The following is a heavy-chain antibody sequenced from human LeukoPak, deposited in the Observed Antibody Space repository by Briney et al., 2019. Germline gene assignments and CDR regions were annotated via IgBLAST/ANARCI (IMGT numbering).Heavy chain of an antibody. Sequence: SETLSLTCTVSGGSISSYYWSWIRQPAGKGLEWIGRIYTSGSTNYNPSLKSRVTMSVDTSKNQFSPKLSSVTAADTAVYYCARTTVTTLYFDLWGRGTLVTVSS. D-gene: IGHD4-11*01. CDR3: ARTTVTTLYFDL. CDR2: IYTSGST. J-gene: IGHJ2*01. CDR1: GGSISSYY. V-gene: IGHV4-4*07.